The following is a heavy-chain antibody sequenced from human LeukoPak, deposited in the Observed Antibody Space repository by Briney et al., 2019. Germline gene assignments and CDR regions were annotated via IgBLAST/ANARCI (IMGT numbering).Heavy chain of an antibody. CDR3: GTYRLHYGDYYYYGMDV. CDR1: GFTFSSYW. V-gene: IGHV3-7*01. Sequence: GGSLRLSCAASGFTFSSYWMSWVRQAPGKGLEWVANIKQDGSEKYYVDSVKGRFTISRDNAKNSLYLQMNSLRAEDTAVYYCGTYRLHYGDYYYYGMDVWGQGTTVTVSS. J-gene: IGHJ6*02. D-gene: IGHD4-17*01. CDR2: IKQDGSEK.